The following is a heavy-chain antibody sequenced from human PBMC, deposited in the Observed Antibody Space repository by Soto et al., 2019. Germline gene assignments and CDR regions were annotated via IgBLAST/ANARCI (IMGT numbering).Heavy chain of an antibody. Sequence: QVQLVESGGGVVQPGRSLRLSCAASGFTFSSYGMHWVRQAPGKGLEWVAVIWYDGSNKYYADSVKGRFTISRDNSENTLYLQLNSLRAEDTAVYYWARDRYSSGWYDLDYWGQGTLVNVSS. D-gene: IGHD6-19*01. CDR1: GFTFSSYG. J-gene: IGHJ4*02. V-gene: IGHV3-33*01. CDR3: ARDRYSSGWYDLDY. CDR2: IWYDGSNK.